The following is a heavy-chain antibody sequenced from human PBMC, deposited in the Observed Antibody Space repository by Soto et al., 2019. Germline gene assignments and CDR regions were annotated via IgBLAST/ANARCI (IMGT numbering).Heavy chain of an antibody. CDR2: ISYDGSNK. Sequence: GGSLRLSCAASGFTFSSYAMHWVRQAPGKGLEWVAVISYDGSNKYYADSVKGRFTISRDNSKNTLYLQMNSLRAEDTAVYYCARDYLGRIAVAVNWYFDLWGRGTLVTVSS. J-gene: IGHJ2*01. V-gene: IGHV3-30-3*01. CDR1: GFTFSSYA. CDR3: ARDYLGRIAVAVNWYFDL. D-gene: IGHD6-19*01.